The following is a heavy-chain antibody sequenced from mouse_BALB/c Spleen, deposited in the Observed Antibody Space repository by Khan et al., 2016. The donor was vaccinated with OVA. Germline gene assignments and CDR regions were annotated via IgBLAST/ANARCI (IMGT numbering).Heavy chain of an antibody. CDR3: AREIYYDYAYYPAMDY. CDR2: IWGDGST. V-gene: IGHV2-6-7*01. D-gene: IGHD2-4*01. Sequence: QVQLKESGPGLVAPSQSLSITCTVSGFSLTGYGVNWVRQPPGKGLEWLGMIWGDGSTDYNSALKSRLSISKDNSKSQDFLQINSLHNDDTARYYCAREIYYDYAYYPAMDYWGQGTSVTVSS. CDR1: GFSLTGYG. J-gene: IGHJ4*01.